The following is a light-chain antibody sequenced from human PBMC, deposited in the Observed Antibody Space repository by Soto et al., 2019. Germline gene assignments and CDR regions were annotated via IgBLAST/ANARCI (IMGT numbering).Light chain of an antibody. J-gene: IGLJ3*02. Sequence: QSALTQPASVSGSPGQSITISCTGTSSDIGGYKYVSWYQQHPGKAPKLLIYDVTHRPSGVSYRFSGSKSGNTASLTISGLQAEDEADYYCSSSTSTTVKFGGGTQLTVL. CDR1: SSDIGGYKY. CDR2: DVT. V-gene: IGLV2-14*01. CDR3: SSSTSTTVK.